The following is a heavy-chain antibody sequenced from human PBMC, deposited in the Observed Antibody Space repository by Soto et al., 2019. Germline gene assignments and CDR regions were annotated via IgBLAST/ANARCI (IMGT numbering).Heavy chain of an antibody. V-gene: IGHV3-30-3*01. J-gene: IGHJ5*02. CDR3: ARAFSIVGATSWFDP. D-gene: IGHD1-26*01. CDR1: GFTFSSYA. Sequence: LRLSWGTSGFTFSSYAMQWVRQAPFKGLEWVAVISYDGSNKYYADSVKGRFTISRDNSKDTLYLQMNSLRDEDTAVYYCARAFSIVGATSWFDPWGQGTLVTVSS. CDR2: ISYDGSNK.